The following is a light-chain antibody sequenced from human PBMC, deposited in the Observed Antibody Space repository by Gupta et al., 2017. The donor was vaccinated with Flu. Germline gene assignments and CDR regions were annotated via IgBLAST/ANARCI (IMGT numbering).Light chain of an antibody. CDR3: CSYAGSYTFYV. CDR1: SSDVGDYNY. CDR2: DVS. V-gene: IGLV2-11*01. J-gene: IGLJ1*01. Sequence: VTICFTGPSSDVGDYNYVSWYQQHPGKAPKLMIYDVSKRPSGVPDRFSGSKSGNTASLTISGLQAEDEADYYCCSYAGSYTFYVFGTGTKVTVL.